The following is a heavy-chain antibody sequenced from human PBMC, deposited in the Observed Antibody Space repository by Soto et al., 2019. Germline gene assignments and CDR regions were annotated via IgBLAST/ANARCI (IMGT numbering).Heavy chain of an antibody. Sequence: VGSLRLSCAASGFTFSNAWMSWVRQAPGKGLEWVGRIKSKTDGGTTDYAAPVKGRFTISRDDSKNTLYLQMNSLKTEDTAVYYCTTDRDYGDYVDMDYWGQGTLVTVSS. V-gene: IGHV3-15*01. D-gene: IGHD4-17*01. J-gene: IGHJ4*02. CDR1: GFTFSNAW. CDR3: TTDRDYGDYVDMDY. CDR2: IKSKTDGGTT.